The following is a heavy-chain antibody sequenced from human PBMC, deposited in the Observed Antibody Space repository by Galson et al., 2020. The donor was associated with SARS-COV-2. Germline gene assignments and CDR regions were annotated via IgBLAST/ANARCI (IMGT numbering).Heavy chain of an antibody. CDR1: GGSLSGSY. Sequence: SETLSLTCGVYGGSLSGSYWAWIRQSPGKGLEWIGDTDHSGHANCKSSLKSRVTISIDTSNNQFSLKLTSVTAADTAVYYCARGDMGNDYFDYWGQGTLVTVSS. CDR3: ARGDMGNDYFDY. J-gene: IGHJ4*02. D-gene: IGHD7-27*01. CDR2: TDHSGHA. V-gene: IGHV4-34*01.